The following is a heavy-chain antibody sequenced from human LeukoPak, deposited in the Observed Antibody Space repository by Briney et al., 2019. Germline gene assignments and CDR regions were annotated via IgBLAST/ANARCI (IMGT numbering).Heavy chain of an antibody. D-gene: IGHD3-10*01. V-gene: IGHV4-34*01. CDR1: GGSFSGYY. Sequence: SETLSLTCAVYGGSFSGYYWSWIRQPPGKGLEWIGEINHSGSTNYNPSLKSRVTISVDTSKNRFSLKLSSVTAADTAVYYCARGAGYGSGSSTTPFDYWGQGTLVTVSS. CDR3: ARGAGYGSGSSTTPFDY. CDR2: INHSGST. J-gene: IGHJ4*02.